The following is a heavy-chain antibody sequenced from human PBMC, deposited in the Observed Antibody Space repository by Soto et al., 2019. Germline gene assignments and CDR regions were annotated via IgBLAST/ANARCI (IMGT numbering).Heavy chain of an antibody. CDR1: GYTFIRYG. CDR3: VRDEISSAGLDP. CDR2: ISTHNGNT. J-gene: IGHJ5*02. V-gene: IGHV1-18*01. Sequence: GASVKVSCKASGYTFIRYGISRVRQAPGQGLEWMGWISTHNGNTYYAQNFQGRVTMTSDTPTSTAYMELRSLRSDDTAFYYCVRDEISSAGLDPWGQGTLVTVSS.